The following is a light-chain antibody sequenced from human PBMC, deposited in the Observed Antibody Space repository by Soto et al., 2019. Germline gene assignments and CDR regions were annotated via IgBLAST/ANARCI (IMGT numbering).Light chain of an antibody. CDR1: QSLSSN. V-gene: IGKV3-15*01. CDR2: GAS. Sequence: ETVMTQSPATLSVSPGERVTLSCRASQSLSSNLAWYQQKPGQAPRLLIYGASTRATGIPARFSGGGSGTEFTLTISSLQSEDSAVYYCQQYNKWPAWTFGQGTKVEIK. J-gene: IGKJ1*01. CDR3: QQYNKWPAWT.